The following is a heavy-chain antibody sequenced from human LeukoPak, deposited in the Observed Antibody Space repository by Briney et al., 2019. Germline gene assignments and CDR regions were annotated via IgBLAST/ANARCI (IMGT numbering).Heavy chain of an antibody. CDR3: AIGSSFSNAFDI. D-gene: IGHD6-6*01. V-gene: IGHV4-59*08. Sequence: PSETLSLTCTVSGGSISSYYWSWIRQPPGKGLEWIGYIYYSGSTNYNPSLKSRVTISVDTSKNQFSLKLSSVTAADTAVYYCAIGSSFSNAFDIWGQGTMVTVSS. CDR2: IYYSGST. CDR1: GGSISSYY. J-gene: IGHJ3*02.